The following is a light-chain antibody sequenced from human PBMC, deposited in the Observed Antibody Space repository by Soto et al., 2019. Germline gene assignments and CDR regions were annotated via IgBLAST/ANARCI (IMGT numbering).Light chain of an antibody. CDR3: STYVGANNFV. CDR1: SGDIDNYNF. V-gene: IGLV2-8*01. J-gene: IGLJ1*01. CDR2: EVS. Sequence: QSALTQPPSASGSPGQSVTISCTGTSGDIDNYNFVSWYQQHPGKAPKLMIYEVSKRPSGVPDRFSGSKSGNTASLTVSGLQAEDEADYYCSTYVGANNFVFGTGTKLTVL.